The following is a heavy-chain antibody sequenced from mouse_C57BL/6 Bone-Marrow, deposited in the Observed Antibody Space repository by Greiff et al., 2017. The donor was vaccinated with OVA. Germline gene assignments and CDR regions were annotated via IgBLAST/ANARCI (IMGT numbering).Heavy chain of an antibody. V-gene: IGHV1-26*01. J-gene: IGHJ2*01. D-gene: IGHD1-1*01. Sequence: EVQLQQSGPELVKPGASVKISCKASGYTFTDYYMNWVKQSHGKSLEWIGDINPNNGGTSYNQKFKGKATLTVDKSSSTAYMELRSLTSEDSAVYYCARGLRGYGGQGTTLTVSS. CDR2: INPNNGGT. CDR3: ARGLRGY. CDR1: GYTFTDYY.